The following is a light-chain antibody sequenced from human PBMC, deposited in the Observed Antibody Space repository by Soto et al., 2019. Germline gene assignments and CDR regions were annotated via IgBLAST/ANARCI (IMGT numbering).Light chain of an antibody. Sequence: QSVLTQPHSASGTPGPRVTISCSGSSSNIGSNTVNWNQQLPGTAPKLLIYSHNQRPSGVPDRFSGSKSGTSASLAISGLQSEDEADYYCAAWDDSLNGLWVFGGGTKLTVL. CDR1: SSNIGSNT. CDR3: AAWDDSLNGLWV. CDR2: SHN. V-gene: IGLV1-44*01. J-gene: IGLJ3*02.